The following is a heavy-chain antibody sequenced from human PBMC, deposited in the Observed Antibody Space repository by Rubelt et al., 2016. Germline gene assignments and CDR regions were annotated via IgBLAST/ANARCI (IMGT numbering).Heavy chain of an antibody. CDR2: IYYSGST. Sequence: QLQLQESGPGLVKPSETLSLTCTVSGGSISSSSYYWGWIRQPPGKGLEWIGYIYYSGSTYYNPSLKCRVTISVDTSKNQFSLKLSSVTAADTAVYYCARRADTASLSPFDPWGQGTLVTVSS. CDR1: GGSISSSSYY. CDR3: ARRADTASLSPFDP. D-gene: IGHD5-18*01. J-gene: IGHJ5*02. V-gene: IGHV4-39*01.